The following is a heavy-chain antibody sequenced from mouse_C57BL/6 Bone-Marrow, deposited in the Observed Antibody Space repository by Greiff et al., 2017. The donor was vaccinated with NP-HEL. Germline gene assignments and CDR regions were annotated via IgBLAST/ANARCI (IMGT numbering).Heavy chain of an antibody. CDR2: IHPSDSDT. Sequence: QVQLQQPGAELVKPGASVKVSCKASGYTFTSYWMHWVKQRPGQGLEWIGRIHPSDSDTNYNQKFKGKVTLTVDKSSSTAYMQLSSLTSEDSAVYYCALEITVVRYFDVWGTGTTVTVSS. D-gene: IGHD1-1*01. V-gene: IGHV1-74*01. CDR1: GYTFTSYW. CDR3: ALEITVVRYFDV. J-gene: IGHJ1*03.